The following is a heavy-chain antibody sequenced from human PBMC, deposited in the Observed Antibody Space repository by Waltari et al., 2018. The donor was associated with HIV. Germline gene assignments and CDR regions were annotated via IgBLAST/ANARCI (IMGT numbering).Heavy chain of an antibody. CDR2: INTSGST. CDR1: GGSISTSH. V-gene: IGHV4-4*07. Sequence: QVQLQESGPGLVKPSETLSLSCTVSGGSISTSHWGSIRQPAGKGLEWIGRINTSGSTNYNPSLKSRVTMSVDTSKNQFSLKLSSVTAADTAVYYCAREDRWAHGMDVWGQGTTVTVSS. CDR3: AREDRWAHGMDV. J-gene: IGHJ6*02. D-gene: IGHD1-26*01.